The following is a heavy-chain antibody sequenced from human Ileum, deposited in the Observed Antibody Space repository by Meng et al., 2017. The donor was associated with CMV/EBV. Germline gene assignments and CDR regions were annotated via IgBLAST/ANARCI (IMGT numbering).Heavy chain of an antibody. Sequence: GGSLRLSCAASGFTFSSYAMHWVRQAPGKGLEWVAVISYDGSNKYYADSVKGRFTISRDNSKNTLCLQMNSLRVEDTAVYYCAKPGSGRSSPEGYYFYGMDVWGQGTTVTVSS. V-gene: IGHV3-30-3*01. D-gene: IGHD6-13*01. CDR3: AKPGSGRSSPEGYYFYGMDV. CDR2: ISYDGSNK. CDR1: GFTFSSYA. J-gene: IGHJ6*02.